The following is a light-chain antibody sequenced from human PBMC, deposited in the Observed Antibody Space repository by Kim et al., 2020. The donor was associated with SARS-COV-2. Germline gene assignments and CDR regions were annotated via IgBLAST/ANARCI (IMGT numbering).Light chain of an antibody. Sequence: SYELTQPPSVSVSPGHTARITCSGDALPKQYAYWYRQKPGQAPVVVIYKDIERPSEIPERFSASSSGTTVTLTITGVQAEDEADYYCQSADSSGTYVVFGGGTKLTVL. J-gene: IGLJ2*01. V-gene: IGLV3-25*03. CDR1: ALPKQY. CDR2: KDI. CDR3: QSADSSGTYVV.